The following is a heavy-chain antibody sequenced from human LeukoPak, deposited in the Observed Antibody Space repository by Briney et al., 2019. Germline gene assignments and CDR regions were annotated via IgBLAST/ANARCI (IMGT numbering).Heavy chain of an antibody. CDR3: ARGSNTWRLGDYFDP. D-gene: IGHD2/OR15-2a*01. Sequence: SETLSLTCGVSGSSINSGYYWACLRQSAGKGLEWIGSIHHSGSTYFNLSFKSRISMSVDTSKNHFSLHLNSVTAADTAIYYCARGSNTWRLGDYFDPWGQGTLVSVSS. V-gene: IGHV4-38-2*01. CDR2: IHHSGST. J-gene: IGHJ5*02. CDR1: GSSINSGYY.